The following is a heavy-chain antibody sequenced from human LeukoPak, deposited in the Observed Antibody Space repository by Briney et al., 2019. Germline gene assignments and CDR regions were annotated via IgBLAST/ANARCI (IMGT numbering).Heavy chain of an antibody. J-gene: IGHJ4*02. CDR3: ARGNIVATILGGLHGTTAFDF. CDR1: GGAFSDYY. Sequence: SETLSLTCGVSGGAFSDYYWSCIRQAPGKGLEWIGEMIQSGSSNYNPSLRSRVTISGDTSRNQFSLKLNSLTAADTAVYYCARGNIVATILGGLHGTTAFDFWGQGILVTVSS. CDR2: MIQSGSS. V-gene: IGHV4-34*01. D-gene: IGHD5-12*01.